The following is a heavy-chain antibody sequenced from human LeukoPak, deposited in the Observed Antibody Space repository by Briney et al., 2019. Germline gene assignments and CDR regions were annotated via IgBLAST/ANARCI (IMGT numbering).Heavy chain of an antibody. Sequence: ASVKVSCKASGYTFTGYYMHWVRQAPGQGLEWMGWINPNSGGTNYAQKFQGRVTMTRDTSISTAYMELSRLRSDDTAVYYCARGGSASQIIITFGGVIVADYWGQGTLVTVSS. V-gene: IGHV1-2*02. CDR2: INPNSGGT. J-gene: IGHJ4*02. CDR3: ARGGSASQIIITFGGVIVADY. CDR1: GYTFTGYY. D-gene: IGHD3-16*02.